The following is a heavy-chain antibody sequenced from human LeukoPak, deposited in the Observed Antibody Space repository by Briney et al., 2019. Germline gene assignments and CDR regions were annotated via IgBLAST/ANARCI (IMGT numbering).Heavy chain of an antibody. CDR3: AKGPILGYCSSTSCYSYYYYYYMDV. V-gene: IGHV3-30*02. CDR2: IRYDGSNK. CDR1: GFTFSSYG. D-gene: IGHD2-2*01. J-gene: IGHJ6*03. Sequence: GGSLRLSCAASGFTFSSYGMHWVRQAPGKGLEWVAFIRYDGSNKYYADSVKGRFTISRDNSKNTLYLQMNSLRAEDTAVYYCAKGPILGYCSSTSCYSYYYYYYMDVWGKGTTVTVSS.